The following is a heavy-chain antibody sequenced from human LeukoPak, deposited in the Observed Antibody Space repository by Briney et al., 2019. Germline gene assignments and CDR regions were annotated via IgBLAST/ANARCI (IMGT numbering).Heavy chain of an antibody. CDR3: ARDPYSSNYWFDP. Sequence: GGSLRLSCAASGFTFSSYSMNWVRRAPGKGRRGFSYISSTSSTIYYADSVKGRFTISRDNAKNSLYLQMNSLRAEDTAVYYCARDPYSSNYWFDPWGQGTLVTVSS. V-gene: IGHV3-48*01. CDR1: GFTFSSYS. D-gene: IGHD6-13*01. CDR2: ISSTSSTI. J-gene: IGHJ5*02.